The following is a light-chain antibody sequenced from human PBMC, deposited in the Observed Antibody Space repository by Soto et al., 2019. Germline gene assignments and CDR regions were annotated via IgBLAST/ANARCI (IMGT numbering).Light chain of an antibody. CDR1: QSLQHSNGYNY. J-gene: IGKJ4*01. V-gene: IGKV2-28*01. CDR2: LGS. CDR3: MQALQTPRT. Sequence: DIVMTQSPVSLPVTPGEPASISCRSSQSLQHSNGYNYLDWYLQKPGQSPQVLIYLGSTRASGVPDRFGGSGSGTYFTLKISRVEAEDVGIYYCMQALQTPRTFGGGTKVEIK.